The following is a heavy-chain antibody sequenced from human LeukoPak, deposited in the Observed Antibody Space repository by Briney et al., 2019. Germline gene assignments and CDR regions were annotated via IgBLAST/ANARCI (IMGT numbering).Heavy chain of an antibody. CDR1: GGTFSSYA. Sequence: ASVKVSCKASGGTFSSYAISWVRQAPGQGLEWMGRIIPILGIANYAQKFQGRVTITADKSTSTAYMELSSLRSEDTAVYYCARDAASSTSRGWFDPWGQGTLVTVSS. V-gene: IGHV1-69*04. CDR2: IIPILGIA. D-gene: IGHD2-2*01. J-gene: IGHJ5*02. CDR3: ARDAASSTSRGWFDP.